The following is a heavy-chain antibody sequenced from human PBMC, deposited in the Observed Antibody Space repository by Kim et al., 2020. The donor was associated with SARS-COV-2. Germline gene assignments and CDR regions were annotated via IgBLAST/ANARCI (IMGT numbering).Heavy chain of an antibody. D-gene: IGHD5-18*01. CDR3: ASEPRGYSYGFYDY. Sequence: SVKVSCKASGGTFSSYAISWVRQAPGQGLEWMGGIIPIFGTANYAQKFQGRVTITADESTSTAYMELSSLRSEDTAVYYCASEPRGYSYGFYDYWGQGTLVTVSS. V-gene: IGHV1-69*13. CDR2: IIPIFGTA. CDR1: GGTFSSYA. J-gene: IGHJ4*02.